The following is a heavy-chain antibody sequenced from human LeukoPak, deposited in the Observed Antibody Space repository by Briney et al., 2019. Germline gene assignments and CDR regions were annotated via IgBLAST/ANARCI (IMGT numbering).Heavy chain of an antibody. D-gene: IGHD6-13*01. CDR3: ARDNIAAAGTWFDP. V-gene: IGHV4-4*07. CDR2: IYTSGST. J-gene: IGHJ5*02. CDR1: GGSISSYY. Sequence: SETLSLTCTVSGGSISSYYWSWIRQPAGKGLEWIGRIYTSGSTNYNPSLKSRVTMSVDTSKNQFSLKLSSVTAADTAVYYCARDNIAAAGTWFDPWGQGTLVTVSS.